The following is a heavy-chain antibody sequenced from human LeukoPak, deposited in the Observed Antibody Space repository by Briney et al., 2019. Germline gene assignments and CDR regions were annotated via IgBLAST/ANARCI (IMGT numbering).Heavy chain of an antibody. Sequence: ASVKVSCKASGYTFTNYGISWARRAPGQGLEWMGWISPYNDYTNYAQKLQGRVTMTTDTSTSTGYMELRSLRSDDTAVYYCARWYCSSTSCYAGAFDMWGQGTMVTVSS. J-gene: IGHJ3*02. V-gene: IGHV1-18*04. D-gene: IGHD2-2*01. CDR2: ISPYNDYT. CDR1: GYTFTNYG. CDR3: ARWYCSSTSCYAGAFDM.